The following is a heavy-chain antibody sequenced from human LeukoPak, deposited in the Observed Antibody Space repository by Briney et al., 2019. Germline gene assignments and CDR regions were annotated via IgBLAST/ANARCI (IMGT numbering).Heavy chain of an antibody. V-gene: IGHV3-21*01. D-gene: IGHD3-22*01. Sequence: GGSLRLSCAASGFTFSSYSMNWVRQAPGKGLEWVSSSSSSSSYIYYADSVKGRFTISRDNAKNSLYLQMNSLRAEDTAVYYCARDETYYYDSSGPDAFDIWGQGTTVTVSS. J-gene: IGHJ3*02. CDR3: ARDETYYYDSSGPDAFDI. CDR2: SSSSSSYI. CDR1: GFTFSSYS.